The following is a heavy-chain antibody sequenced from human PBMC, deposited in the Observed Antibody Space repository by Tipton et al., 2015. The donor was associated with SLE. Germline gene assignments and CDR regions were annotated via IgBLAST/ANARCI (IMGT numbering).Heavy chain of an antibody. CDR2: IYYSGNT. D-gene: IGHD3-22*01. CDR3: ARDQVYYYDTGGYYRGPFHI. V-gene: IGHV4-30-4*01. J-gene: IGHJ3*02. Sequence: TLSLTCTVSGGSISSGYYYWSWIRQPPGKGLEWIGFIYYSGNTYYNPSLKSRVTISVDTSKNQFSLKLSSVTAADTAVYYCARDQVYYYDTGGYYRGPFHIWGQGTMVTVSS. CDR1: GGSISSGYYY.